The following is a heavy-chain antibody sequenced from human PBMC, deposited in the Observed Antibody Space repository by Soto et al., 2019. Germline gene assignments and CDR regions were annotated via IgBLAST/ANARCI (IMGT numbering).Heavy chain of an antibody. Sequence: EVQLVESGGGLVQPGGSLRLSCAASGFTFSSYWIHWVRQAPGKGLVWVSRTTPDGTSLGYADSVKGRFTISRDNAENTVYLQMDSLRVDDTAVYYCARGPSGWLGFDYWGRGALVTVSS. CDR1: GFTFSSYW. D-gene: IGHD6-19*01. V-gene: IGHV3-74*01. CDR3: ARGPSGWLGFDY. J-gene: IGHJ4*02. CDR2: TTPDGTSL.